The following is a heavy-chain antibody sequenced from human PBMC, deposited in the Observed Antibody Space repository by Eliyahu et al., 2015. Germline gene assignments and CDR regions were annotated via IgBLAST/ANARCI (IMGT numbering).Heavy chain of an antibody. D-gene: IGHD1-14*01. V-gene: IGHV4-39*07. CDR3: ARGGGTGRLDS. Sequence: QLQLQESGPGLVKSSETLSLTCIXXXGSISSSSAYWGXIRLPQGKGLEWVGSLYYSGITYYNPSLKSRVTISRDTSKNQLSLKLNSVTAADTAVYYCARGGGTGRLDSWGQGTLVTVSS. J-gene: IGHJ4*02. CDR2: LYYSGIT. CDR1: XGSISSSSAY.